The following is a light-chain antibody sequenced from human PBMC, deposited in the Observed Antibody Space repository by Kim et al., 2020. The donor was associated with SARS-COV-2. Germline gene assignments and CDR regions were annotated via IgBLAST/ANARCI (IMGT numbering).Light chain of an antibody. J-gene: IGLJ1*01. CDR1: SGHSSYA. CDR2: LNSDGSH. V-gene: IGLV4-69*01. CDR3: QTWGTGIHV. Sequence: ASLQLTCTLSSGHSSYAIAWHQQQPEKGPRYLMKLNSDGSHSKGDGIPDRFSGSSSGAERYLTISGLQSEDEADYYCQTWGTGIHVFGTGTKVTVL.